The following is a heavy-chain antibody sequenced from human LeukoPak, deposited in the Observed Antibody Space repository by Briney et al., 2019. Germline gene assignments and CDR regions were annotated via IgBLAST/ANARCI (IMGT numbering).Heavy chain of an antibody. CDR1: GFTFSSYS. J-gene: IGHJ4*02. V-gene: IGHV3-21*01. D-gene: IGHD3-22*01. CDR3: AKDGDLRFYYDNYFDY. Sequence: PGGSLRLSCAASGFTFSSYSMNWVRQAPGKGLEWVSSISSSSSYIYYADSVKGRFTISRDNAKNSLYLQMNSLRAEDTAVYYCAKDGDLRFYYDNYFDYWGQGTLVTVSS. CDR2: ISSSSSYI.